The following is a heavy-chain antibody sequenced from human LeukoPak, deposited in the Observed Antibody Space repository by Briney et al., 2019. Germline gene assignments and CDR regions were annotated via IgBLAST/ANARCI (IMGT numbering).Heavy chain of an antibody. Sequence: PSETLSLTCTVSGGSISSSSYYWGWIRQPPGKGLEWIGSIYYSGSTYYNPSLKSRVTISVDTSKNQFSLKLSSVTAADTAVYYCARHNDCYDSSTASYAFDIWGQGTMVTVSS. V-gene: IGHV4-39*01. J-gene: IGHJ3*02. CDR1: GGSISSSSYY. D-gene: IGHD3-22*01. CDR3: ARHNDCYDSSTASYAFDI. CDR2: IYYSGST.